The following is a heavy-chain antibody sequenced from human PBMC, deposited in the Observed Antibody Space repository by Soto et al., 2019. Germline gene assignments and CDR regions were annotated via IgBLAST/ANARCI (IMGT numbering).Heavy chain of an antibody. D-gene: IGHD5-12*01. CDR2: IWYDGSNK. J-gene: IGHJ4*02. CDR3: ARDGISLVASPFDY. Sequence: QVQLVESGGGVVQPGRSLRLSCAASGFTFSSYGMHWVRQAPGKGLEWVAVIWYDGSNKYYADSVKGRFTISRDNSKNTLYLQMKSLRAEDTAVYYCARDGISLVASPFDYWGQGTLVTVSS. V-gene: IGHV3-33*01. CDR1: GFTFSSYG.